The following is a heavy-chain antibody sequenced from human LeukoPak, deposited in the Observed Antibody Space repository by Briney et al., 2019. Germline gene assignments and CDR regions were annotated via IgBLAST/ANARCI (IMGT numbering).Heavy chain of an antibody. D-gene: IGHD2-2*02. CDR1: GGTFSSYA. J-gene: IGHJ4*02. CDR3: ARGMEYCSSTSCYMSY. CDR2: IIPILGIA. Sequence: SVKVSCKASGGTFSSYAISWVRQAPGQGLEWMGRIIPILGIANYAQKFQGRVTITADKSTSTAYMELSSLRSEDTAVYYCARGMEYCSSTSCYMSYWGQGTLVTVSS. V-gene: IGHV1-69*04.